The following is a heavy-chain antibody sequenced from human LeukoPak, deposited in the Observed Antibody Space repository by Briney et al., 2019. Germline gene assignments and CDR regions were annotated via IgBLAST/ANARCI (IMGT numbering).Heavy chain of an antibody. D-gene: IGHD3-22*01. J-gene: IGHJ5*02. CDR1: GGSISSGGYS. CDR2: IYYSGST. Sequence: PSRTLSLTCTVSGGSISSGGYSWSWIRQPPGKGLEWIGYIYYSGSTYYNPSLKSRVTISVDTSKNQFSLKLSSVTAEDTAVYYCARENYYDSSGYSWNWFDPWGQGTLVTVSS. CDR3: ARENYYDSSGYSWNWFDP. V-gene: IGHV4-31*03.